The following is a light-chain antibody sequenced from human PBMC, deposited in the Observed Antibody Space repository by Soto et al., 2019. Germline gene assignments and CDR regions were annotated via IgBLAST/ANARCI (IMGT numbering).Light chain of an antibody. CDR2: ADT. J-gene: IGLJ1*01. CDR1: SSNIGAGYD. CDR3: QSYDKSLSGLFV. Sequence: QSVLTQPPSVSGAPGQRVTIPCNGSSSNIGAGYDVHWYQQLPGASPKLLIYADTSRPSGVPGRFSGSKSGTSASLAITGLQADDEADYYCQSYDKSLSGLFVFGPGTKVTVL. V-gene: IGLV1-40*01.